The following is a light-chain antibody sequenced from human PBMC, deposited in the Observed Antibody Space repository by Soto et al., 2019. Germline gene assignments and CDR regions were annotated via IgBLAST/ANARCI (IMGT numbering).Light chain of an antibody. CDR2: STS. CDR3: QQTYSTPPT. J-gene: IGKJ1*01. V-gene: IGKV1-39*01. Sequence: DIQMTQSPSSQSVSVRYRVTLTSLASQSISKYLNWYQQKPGKAPNLLIYSTSTLQSGVPSRFSGSGSGTDFTLTISSLEPEDFATYYCQQTYSTPPTFGQGTKVDI. CDR1: QSISKY.